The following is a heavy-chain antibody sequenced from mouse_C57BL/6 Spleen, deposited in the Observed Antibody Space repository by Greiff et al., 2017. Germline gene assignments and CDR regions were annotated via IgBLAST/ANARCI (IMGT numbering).Heavy chain of an antibody. D-gene: IGHD6-2*01. Sequence: VQLVESGAELVRPGASVTLSCKASGYTFTDYEMHWVKQTPVHGLEWIGAIDPETGGTAYNQKFKGKAILTADKSSSTAYMELRSLTSEDSAVYYCTRQRAFSGHFDYWGQGTTLTVSS. CDR1: GYTFTDYE. CDR2: IDPETGGT. J-gene: IGHJ2*01. V-gene: IGHV1-15*01. CDR3: TRQRAFSGHFDY.